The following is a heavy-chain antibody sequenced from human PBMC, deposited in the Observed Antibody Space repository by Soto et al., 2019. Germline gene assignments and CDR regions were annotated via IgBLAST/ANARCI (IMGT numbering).Heavy chain of an antibody. J-gene: IGHJ4*02. D-gene: IGHD2-2*01. CDR3: AIVRGGIVVVPAAMEGYFDY. Sequence: QVQLVQSGAEVKKPGSSVKVSCKASGGTFSSYAISWVRQAPGQGLEWMGGIIPIFGTANYAQKFQGRVTITADESTTTAYMELSSLRSEDTAVYYCAIVRGGIVVVPAAMEGYFDYWGQGTLVTVSS. CDR2: IIPIFGTA. V-gene: IGHV1-69*01. CDR1: GGTFSSYA.